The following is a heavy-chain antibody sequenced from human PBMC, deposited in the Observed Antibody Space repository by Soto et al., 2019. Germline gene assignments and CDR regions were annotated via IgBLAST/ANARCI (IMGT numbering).Heavy chain of an antibody. V-gene: IGHV3-30*18. CDR3: AKEKSPLDYGDASIDY. CDR1: GFTFRSYG. Sequence: GGSLRLSCAASGFTFRSYGMHWVRQAPGKGLEWVTIISYDGSSKYYADSVKGRFTISRDNSKNTLYLQMNSLRAEDTAEYYCAKEKSPLDYGDASIDYWGQGTLVTVSS. CDR2: ISYDGSSK. D-gene: IGHD4-17*01. J-gene: IGHJ4*02.